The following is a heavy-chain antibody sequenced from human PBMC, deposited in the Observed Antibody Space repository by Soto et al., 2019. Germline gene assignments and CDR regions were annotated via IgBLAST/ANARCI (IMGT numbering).Heavy chain of an antibody. CDR1: GFTFSSYG. D-gene: IGHD1-7*01. CDR2: ISYDGSNK. J-gene: IGHJ5*02. V-gene: IGHV3-30*18. Sequence: QVQLVESGGGVVQPGRSLRLSCAASGFTFSSYGMHWVRKAPGKGLEWVAVISYDGSNKYYADSVKGRFTISRDNSKNTLYLQMNSLRAEDTAVYYCAKDDRAKDWNYDNNWFDPWGQGTLVTVSS. CDR3: AKDDRAKDWNYDNNWFDP.